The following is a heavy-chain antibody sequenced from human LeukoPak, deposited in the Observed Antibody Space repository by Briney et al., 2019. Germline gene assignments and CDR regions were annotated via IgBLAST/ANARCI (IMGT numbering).Heavy chain of an antibody. Sequence: PGGSLRLSCAASGFTFSSYEMNWVRQAPGKGLEWVSYISSSGSTIYYADSVKGRFTISRDNAKNSLYLQMNSLRAEDTAVYYCASGRWLQLAEDYWGQGTLVTVSS. CDR1: GFTFSSYE. CDR3: ASGRWLQLAEDY. CDR2: ISSSGSTI. J-gene: IGHJ4*02. D-gene: IGHD5-24*01. V-gene: IGHV3-48*03.